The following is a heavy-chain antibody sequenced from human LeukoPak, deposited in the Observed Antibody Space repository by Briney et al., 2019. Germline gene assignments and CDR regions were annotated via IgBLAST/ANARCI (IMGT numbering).Heavy chain of an antibody. V-gene: IGHV3-23*01. CDR3: AKVLSVGSTGWYWGDFDY. D-gene: IGHD6-19*01. J-gene: IGHJ4*02. CDR2: ISGSGVST. CDR1: GFTFSSYA. Sequence: GGSLRLSCAASGFTFSSYAMSWVRQAPGKGLEWVSTISGSGVSTFYADSVKGRFTVSRDNSKNTLYLHMNSLRAEDTAVYYCAKVLSVGSTGWYWGDFDYWGQGALVTVSS.